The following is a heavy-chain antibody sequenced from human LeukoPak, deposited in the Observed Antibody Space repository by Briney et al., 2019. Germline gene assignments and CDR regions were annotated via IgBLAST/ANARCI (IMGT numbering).Heavy chain of an antibody. CDR1: GYSFTSYW. D-gene: IGHD2-2*02. CDR3: ARSFDCSSTSCYRGWFDP. J-gene: IGHJ5*02. CDR2: TYPGDSDT. V-gene: IGHV5-51*01. Sequence: GESLRISCKGSGYSFTSYWIGWVRQMPGKGLEWMGITYPGDSDTRYSPSFQGQVTISADKSISTAYLQWSSLKASDTAMYYCARSFDCSSTSCYRGWFDPWGQGTLVTVSS.